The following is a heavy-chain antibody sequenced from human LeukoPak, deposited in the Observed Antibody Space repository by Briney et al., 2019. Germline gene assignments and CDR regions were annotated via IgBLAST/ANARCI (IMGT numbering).Heavy chain of an antibody. Sequence: SVKVSCKASGGTFSSYAISWVRQAPGQGLEWMGRIIPIFGTANYAQKFQGRVTITTDESTSTAYMELSSLRSEDTAVYYCATSPLEWLFTSRDYWGQGTLVTVSS. D-gene: IGHD3-3*01. CDR2: IIPIFGTA. CDR1: GGTFSSYA. J-gene: IGHJ4*02. V-gene: IGHV1-69*05. CDR3: ATSPLEWLFTSRDY.